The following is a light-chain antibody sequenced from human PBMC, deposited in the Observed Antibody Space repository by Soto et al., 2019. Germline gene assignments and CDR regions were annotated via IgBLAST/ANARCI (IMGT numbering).Light chain of an antibody. J-gene: IGLJ2*01. Sequence: QSALTQPPSASGSPGQSVTISCTGTSSDVGGYNYVSWYQQHPGKAPKLMIYEVSKRPSGVPDRFSGSKSGNTASLTVSGLHAEDEAYYYCSSYAGSNTVVFGGGTKLTVL. CDR3: SSYAGSNTVV. V-gene: IGLV2-8*01. CDR2: EVS. CDR1: SSDVGGYNY.